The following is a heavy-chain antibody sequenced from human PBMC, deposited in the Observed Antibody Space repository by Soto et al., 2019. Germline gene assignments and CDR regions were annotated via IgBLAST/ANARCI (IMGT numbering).Heavy chain of an antibody. CDR2: ISYDGSNK. CDR3: ARDGGYCGGDCHTVGGGMDV. Sequence: GGSLRLSCAASGFTFSSYAMHWVRQAPGKGLEWVAVISYDGSNKYYADSVKGRLTISRDNSKNTLYLQMNSLRAEDTAVYYCARDGGYCGGDCHTVGGGMDVWGQGTTVTVSS. J-gene: IGHJ6*02. V-gene: IGHV3-30-3*01. D-gene: IGHD2-21*02. CDR1: GFTFSSYA.